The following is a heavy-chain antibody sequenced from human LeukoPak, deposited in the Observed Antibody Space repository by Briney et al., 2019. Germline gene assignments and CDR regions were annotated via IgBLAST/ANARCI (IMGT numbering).Heavy chain of an antibody. CDR2: ISTYNGNT. J-gene: IGHJ4*02. Sequence: ASVKVSCKASGYAFTSYGISWVRQAPGQGLEWMGWISTYNGNTNYAQKLQGRVTMTTDTSTTTAYMELRSLTSDDTAVYYCARDPTTQTFDYWGQGTLVTVSS. V-gene: IGHV1-18*01. D-gene: IGHD4-11*01. CDR1: GYAFTSYG. CDR3: ARDPTTQTFDY.